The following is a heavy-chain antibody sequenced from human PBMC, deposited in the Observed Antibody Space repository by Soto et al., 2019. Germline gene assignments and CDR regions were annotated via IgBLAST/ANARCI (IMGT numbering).Heavy chain of an antibody. CDR2: IIPILGIA. CDR1: GGTFSSYT. V-gene: IGHV1-69*02. Sequence: QVQLVQSGAEVKKPGSSVKVSCKASGGTFSSYTISWVRQAPGQGIEWMGRIIPILGIANYAQKFQGRVTNTAENATSTADMELSSLRSEDTAVDYCAGSRDGYTSDYWGQGTLVTVSS. J-gene: IGHJ4*02. CDR3: AGSRDGYTSDY. D-gene: IGHD5-12*01.